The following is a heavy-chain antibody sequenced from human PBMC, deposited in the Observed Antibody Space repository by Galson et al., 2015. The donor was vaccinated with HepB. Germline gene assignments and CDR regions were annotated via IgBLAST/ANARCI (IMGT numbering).Heavy chain of an antibody. Sequence: SVKVSCKASGVTFSSYSISWLRQAPGQGLEWMGGIIPLFGSVNYAQKLQGRVTITAGESTSTTYMELSSLRSEDTALYYCARQYDTSGYYAYWGQGTLVTVSS. V-gene: IGHV1-69*13. J-gene: IGHJ4*02. CDR3: ARQYDTSGYYAY. CDR2: IIPLFGSV. CDR1: GVTFSSYS. D-gene: IGHD3-22*01.